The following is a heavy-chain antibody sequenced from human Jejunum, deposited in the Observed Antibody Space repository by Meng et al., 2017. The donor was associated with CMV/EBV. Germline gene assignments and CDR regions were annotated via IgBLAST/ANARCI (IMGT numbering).Heavy chain of an antibody. CDR2: VYYSGST. J-gene: IGHJ2*01. D-gene: IGHD3-10*01. CDR3: ARDTSGSGNWYFAL. CDR1: GGSISSYY. Sequence: SGGSISSYYGSWVRQPPGQGLEWIGYVYYSGSTNYNPSLKSRVTISVDTSKNQFSLRLRSVTAADTAVYYCARDTSGSGNWYFALWGRGTLVTVSS. V-gene: IGHV4-59*01.